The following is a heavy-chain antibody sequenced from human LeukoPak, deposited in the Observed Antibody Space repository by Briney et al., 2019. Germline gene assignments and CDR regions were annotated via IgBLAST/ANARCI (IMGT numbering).Heavy chain of an antibody. CDR3: ARGPYCSSTSCYSQVV. V-gene: IGHV3-11*04. J-gene: IGHJ4*02. Sequence: PGGSLRLSCAASGFTLSDYHMSWIRQAPGKGLEWVSYISSSGSTIYYADSVKGRFTISRDNAKNSLYLQMNSLRAEDTAAYYCARGPYCSSTSCYSQVVWGQGTLVTVSS. CDR2: ISSSGSTI. CDR1: GFTLSDYH. D-gene: IGHD2-2*02.